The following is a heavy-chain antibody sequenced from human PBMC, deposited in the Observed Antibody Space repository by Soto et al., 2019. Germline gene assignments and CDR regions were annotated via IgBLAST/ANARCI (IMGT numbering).Heavy chain of an antibody. D-gene: IGHD6-19*01. Sequence: SETLSLTCTVSGGPIAPFYWIWIRQSPGKGLESIGYVYYNGSTNYNPALKGRVTISLDTSKSQFSLRLSSVTAADTAVYYCARTRGRGQWRDFYFDFWGQGSLVTVSS. J-gene: IGHJ4*02. CDR1: GGPIAPFY. CDR3: ARTRGRGQWRDFYFDF. CDR2: VYYNGST. V-gene: IGHV4-59*12.